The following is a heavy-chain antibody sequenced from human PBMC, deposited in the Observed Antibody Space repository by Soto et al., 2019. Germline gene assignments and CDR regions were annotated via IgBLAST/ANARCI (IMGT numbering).Heavy chain of an antibody. V-gene: IGHV1-8*01. CDR1: GYSFTNYN. CDR2: MNPNRGNT. D-gene: IGHD2-2*02. Sequence: QVQLVQSGAAVKKPGASVKFSCKTTGYSFTNYNINSVRQASGQGLEGMGWMNPNRGNTGYPQKFQGSVSMTRDTFTGTAYMALSSLTSEDTAVFYCARGPLYTGSRFDVWGQGTLVTVSS. CDR3: ARGPLYTGSRFDV. J-gene: IGHJ4*02.